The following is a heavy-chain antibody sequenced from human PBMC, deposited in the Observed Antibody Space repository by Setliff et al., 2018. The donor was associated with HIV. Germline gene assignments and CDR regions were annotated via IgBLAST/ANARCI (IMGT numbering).Heavy chain of an antibody. V-gene: IGHV1-46*01. J-gene: IGHJ3*02. CDR2: INPTGGTT. Sequence: ASVKVSCKASGYTFTSYYIHWVRQAPGQGLEWMGIINPTGGTTSYARKFQARVTMTRDTSTSIVYMELSSLRSEDTAVYYCARGGTLGATEGAFDIWGQGTMVTVSS. D-gene: IGHD1-26*01. CDR1: GYTFTSYY. CDR3: ARGGTLGATEGAFDI.